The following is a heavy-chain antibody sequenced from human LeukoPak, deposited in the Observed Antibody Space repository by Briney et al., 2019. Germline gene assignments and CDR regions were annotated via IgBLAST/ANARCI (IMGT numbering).Heavy chain of an antibody. Sequence: SETLSLTCTVSGGSISSGDYYWSWIRQPPGKGLEWIGYIYYSGSTYYNPSLKSRVTISVDTSKNQFSLKLSSVTAADTAVYYCARDRDGFNGGAFDIWGQGTMVTVSS. CDR2: IYYSGST. D-gene: IGHD5-24*01. J-gene: IGHJ3*02. CDR1: GGSISSGDYY. V-gene: IGHV4-30-4*01. CDR3: ARDRDGFNGGAFDI.